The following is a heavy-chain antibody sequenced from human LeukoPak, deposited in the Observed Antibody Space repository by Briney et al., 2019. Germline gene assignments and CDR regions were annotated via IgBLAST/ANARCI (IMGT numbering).Heavy chain of an antibody. D-gene: IGHD2-2*01. Sequence: PGGSLRLSCAASGFTFSSYAMSWVRQAPGKGLEWVSAISGSGGSTYYADSVKGRFTISRGNSKNTLYLQMNSLRAEDTAVYYCARVFCSSTSCYDYFDYWGQGTLVTVSS. CDR2: ISGSGGST. CDR1: GFTFSSYA. V-gene: IGHV3-23*01. CDR3: ARVFCSSTSCYDYFDY. J-gene: IGHJ4*02.